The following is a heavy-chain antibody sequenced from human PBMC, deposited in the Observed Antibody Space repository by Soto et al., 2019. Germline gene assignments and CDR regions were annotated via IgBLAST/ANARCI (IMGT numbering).Heavy chain of an antibody. Sequence: GGSLRLSCAASGFTFDGYAMHWVRQAPGKGLEWVSGISWNSGSIGYADSVKGRFTISRDNAKNSLYLQMNSLRAEDTALYYCACSNYFSYMDVWGKGTTVTVSS. J-gene: IGHJ6*03. V-gene: IGHV3-9*01. CDR1: GFTFDGYA. CDR3: ACSNYFSYMDV. CDR2: ISWNSGSI. D-gene: IGHD4-4*01.